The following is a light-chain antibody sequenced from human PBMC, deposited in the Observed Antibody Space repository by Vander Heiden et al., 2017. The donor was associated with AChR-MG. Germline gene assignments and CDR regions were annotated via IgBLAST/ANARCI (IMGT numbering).Light chain of an antibody. V-gene: IGKV1-5*01. CDR2: AAS. Sequence: DIQMTQSPSTLSASVGDRVTITCRARQSISRWLAWYQQKPGKAPKLLIYAASSLESGVPSRFSGSGSGTEFILTISSLQPDDFATYYCQQYNGPYTFGPGTKLEIK. CDR3: QQYNGPYT. CDR1: QSISRW. J-gene: IGKJ2*01.